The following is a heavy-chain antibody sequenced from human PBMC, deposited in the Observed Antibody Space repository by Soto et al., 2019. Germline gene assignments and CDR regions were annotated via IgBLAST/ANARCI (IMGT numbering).Heavy chain of an antibody. Sequence: SETLSLTCTVSGGSISSYYWSWIRQPPGKGLEWIGYIYYSGSTNYNPSLKSRVTISVDTSKNQFSLKLSSVTAADTAVYYCARDRTSYFDYWGQGTLVTVSS. V-gene: IGHV4-59*01. CDR1: GGSISSYY. CDR2: IYYSGST. CDR3: ARDRTSYFDY. J-gene: IGHJ4*02.